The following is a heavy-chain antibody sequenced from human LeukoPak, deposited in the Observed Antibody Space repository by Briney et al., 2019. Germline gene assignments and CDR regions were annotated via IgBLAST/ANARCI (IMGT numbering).Heavy chain of an antibody. CDR3: ARDLRVLFDYYGSGYDAFDI. D-gene: IGHD3-10*01. CDR2: ISSSSSYI. J-gene: IGHJ3*02. CDR1: GFTFSSYS. Sequence: NPGGSLRLSCAASGFTFSSYSMNWVRQAPGKGLEWVSSISSSSSYIYYADSVKGRFTISRDNAKNSLYLQMNSLRAEDTAVYYCARDLRVLFDYYGSGYDAFDIWGQGTMVTVSS. V-gene: IGHV3-21*01.